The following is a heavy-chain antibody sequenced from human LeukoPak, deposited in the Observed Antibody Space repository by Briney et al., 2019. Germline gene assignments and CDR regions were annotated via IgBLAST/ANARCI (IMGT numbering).Heavy chain of an antibody. Sequence: GGSLRLSWAASGFTFSDYYMSWIRQAPGKGLEWVSYISSSGSTIYYADSVKGRFTISRDNAKNSLYLQMNSLRAEDTAVYFCARRLRYCSGGSCPAYYFDYWGQGTLVTVSS. V-gene: IGHV3-11*01. D-gene: IGHD2-15*01. CDR3: ARRLRYCSGGSCPAYYFDY. CDR1: GFTFSDYY. CDR2: ISSSGSTI. J-gene: IGHJ4*02.